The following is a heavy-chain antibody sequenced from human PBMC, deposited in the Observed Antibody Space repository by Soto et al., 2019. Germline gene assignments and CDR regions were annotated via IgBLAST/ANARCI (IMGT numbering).Heavy chain of an antibody. CDR1: GFTFSTYG. D-gene: IGHD2-21*02. J-gene: IGHJ4*01. V-gene: IGHV3-30*18. CDR3: AKAGEDGGNSEPLGY. Sequence: PGGSLRLSCAASGFTFSTYGMHWVRQAPGKGLEWVAVIAYDGSNKYYADSGKGRFIISRDNSKNTLYLQMNSLRAEDTAVYYCAKAGEDGGNSEPLGYWAQGTLVTVSS. CDR2: IAYDGSNK.